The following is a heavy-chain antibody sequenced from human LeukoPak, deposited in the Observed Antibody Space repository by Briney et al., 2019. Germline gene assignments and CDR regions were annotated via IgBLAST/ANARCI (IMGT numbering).Heavy chain of an antibody. J-gene: IGHJ5*02. Sequence: ASVKVSCKASGYTFTSYGISWVRQAPGQGLEWMGWTSAYNGNTNYAQKLQGRVTMTTDTSTSTAYMELRSLRSDDTAVYYCARGYCSSTSCYIEDNWFDPWGQGTLVTVSS. D-gene: IGHD2-2*02. V-gene: IGHV1-18*01. CDR1: GYTFTSYG. CDR3: ARGYCSSTSCYIEDNWFDP. CDR2: TSAYNGNT.